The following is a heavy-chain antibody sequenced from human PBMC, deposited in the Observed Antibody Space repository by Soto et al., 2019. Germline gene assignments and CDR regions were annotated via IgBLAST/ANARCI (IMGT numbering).Heavy chain of an antibody. V-gene: IGHV4-4*02. J-gene: IGHJ4*02. D-gene: IGHD6-19*01. CDR3: ARDAAVPGESDRFDY. CDR1: GDSVTSNVW. Sequence: SETLSLTXAVSGDSVTSNVWWSWVRQPPGKGLEWIGEAYHNGLTDYNPSLKSRVTMSVDTSKNEFSLKLTSLTAADTAIYYCARDAAVPGESDRFDYWGQGTPVTVSS. CDR2: AYHNGLT.